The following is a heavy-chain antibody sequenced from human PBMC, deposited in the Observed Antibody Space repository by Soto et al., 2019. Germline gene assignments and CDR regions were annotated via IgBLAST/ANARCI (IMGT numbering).Heavy chain of an antibody. CDR3: ASRAGRQQLVHSDY. CDR2: ISGSGGST. D-gene: IGHD6-13*01. V-gene: IGHV3-23*01. J-gene: IGHJ4*02. Sequence: PGGSLRLSCAASGFTFSSYAMSWVRQAPGKGLEWVSVISGSGGSTYYADSVKGRFTISRDNSKNTLYLQMNGLRAEDTAVYYCASRAGRQQLVHSDYWGQGTLVTVSS. CDR1: GFTFSSYA.